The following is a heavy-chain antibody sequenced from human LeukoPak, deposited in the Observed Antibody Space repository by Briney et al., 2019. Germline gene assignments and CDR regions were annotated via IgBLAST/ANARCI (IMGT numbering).Heavy chain of an antibody. J-gene: IGHJ4*02. CDR2: ISPNSGGT. D-gene: IGHD6-19*01. CDR1: GYAFSGY. Sequence: ASVKVSCKASGYAFSGYLHWVRQVPGQGLEWMGWISPNSGGTNYAEKFQDRVTMTRDMSVNTAYMELRSLRSDDTAVYYCASIQDGSGWSADYWGQGTLVTVSS. CDR3: ASIQDGSGWSADY. V-gene: IGHV1-2*02.